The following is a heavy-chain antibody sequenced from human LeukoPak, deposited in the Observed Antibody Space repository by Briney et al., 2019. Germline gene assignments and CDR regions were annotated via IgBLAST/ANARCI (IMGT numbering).Heavy chain of an antibody. CDR2: IKRKSDGGTT. V-gene: IGHV3-15*01. CDR3: TTELDVRPNHY. Sequence: GGPLRLSCAASGLTFSNAWMSWVRQVPGKGLEWVGRIKRKSDGGTTDCAAPVKGRFTISRDDSKNTLYLQMNSLKSEDTAVYYCTTELDVRPNHYWGQGTLVTVSS. CDR1: GLTFSNAW. J-gene: IGHJ4*02. D-gene: IGHD1-14*01.